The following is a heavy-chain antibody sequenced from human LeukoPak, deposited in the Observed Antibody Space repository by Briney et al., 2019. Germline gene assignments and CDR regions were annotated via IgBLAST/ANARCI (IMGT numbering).Heavy chain of an antibody. J-gene: IGHJ4*02. CDR2: ISSSSYI. CDR3: ARVQPRGYSGYAYGVDY. CDR1: GFTFSSYS. D-gene: IGHD5-12*01. Sequence: GGSLRLSCAASGFTFSSYSMNWVRQAPGKGLEWVSSISSSSYIYYADSVKGRFTISRDNAKNSLYLQMNSLRAEDTAVYYCARVQPRGYSGYAYGVDYWGQGTLVTVSS. V-gene: IGHV3-21*01.